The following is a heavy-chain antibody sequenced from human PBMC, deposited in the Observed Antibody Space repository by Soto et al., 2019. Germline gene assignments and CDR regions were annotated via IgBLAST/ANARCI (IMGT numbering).Heavy chain of an antibody. CDR2: IYYSGST. Sequence: SETLSLTCTVSGGSISSYYWSWIRQPPGKGLEWIGYIYYSGSTNYNPSLKSRVTISVDTSKNQFSLKLSSVTAADTAVYYCAGGDYVYYYYYMDVWGKGTTVTVSS. CDR3: AGGDYVYYYYYMDV. CDR1: GGSISSYY. V-gene: IGHV4-59*01. D-gene: IGHD4-17*01. J-gene: IGHJ6*03.